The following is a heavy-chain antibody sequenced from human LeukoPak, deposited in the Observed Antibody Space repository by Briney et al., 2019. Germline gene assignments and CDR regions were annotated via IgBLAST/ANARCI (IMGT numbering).Heavy chain of an antibody. CDR1: GFTFSNYG. V-gene: IGHV3-33*01. J-gene: IGHJ4*02. CDR3: ARYNTGRSDH. Sequence: PGGSLRLSCAASGFTFSNYGMHWVRQAPGKGLEWVAVIWYDGSKTYYADSVKGRFTISRDSSRNTLYLQMNSLRADDTAVYFCARYNTGRSDHWGQGTLVTVSS. D-gene: IGHD1-14*01. CDR2: IWYDGSKT.